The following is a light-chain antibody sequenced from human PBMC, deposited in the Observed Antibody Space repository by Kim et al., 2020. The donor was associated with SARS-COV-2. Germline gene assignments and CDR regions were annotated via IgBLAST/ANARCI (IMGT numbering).Light chain of an antibody. CDR1: NIGSKS. J-gene: IGLJ1*01. CDR2: YDS. V-gene: IGLV3-21*01. Sequence: SYELTQPPSVSVAPGRTARITCGGNNIGSKSVHWYQQKPGQAPVLVIYYDSDRPSGIPERFSGSNSGNTANLTISRVEAGDEADYYCQVWDSSSDHSVFGTGTKVTVL. CDR3: QVWDSSSDHSV.